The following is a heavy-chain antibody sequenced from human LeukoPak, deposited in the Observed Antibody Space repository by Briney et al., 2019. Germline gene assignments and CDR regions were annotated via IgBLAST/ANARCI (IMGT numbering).Heavy chain of an antibody. CDR2: MCSSDTA. Sequence: PSETLSLTCTVSGVSINSGNYCWSWIWQPAGKGLEWLGRMCSSDTAHYNPSLRTRVTISLDTSKNQFSLNLTSVTAADTALYYCARERAYAGTYSYFDYWGQGILVTVSS. CDR1: GVSINSGNYC. D-gene: IGHD1-26*01. CDR3: ARERAYAGTYSYFDY. J-gene: IGHJ4*02. V-gene: IGHV4-61*02.